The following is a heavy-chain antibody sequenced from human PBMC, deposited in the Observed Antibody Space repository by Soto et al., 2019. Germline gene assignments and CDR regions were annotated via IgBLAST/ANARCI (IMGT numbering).Heavy chain of an antibody. J-gene: IGHJ4*02. V-gene: IGHV4-4*02. CDR3: ARRDPGTRVDY. CDR1: GGSFTSNNW. CDR2: IYRTGST. Sequence: QVQLQESGPGLVKPSGTLSLTCAVSGGSFTSNNWWTWVRQPPGQGLEWIGEIYRTGSTNDHPSLKSRVSISLDKSENQFSLKGTSLAAADTAVYYCARRDPGTRVDYWGPRTLVTVSS. D-gene: IGHD1-7*01.